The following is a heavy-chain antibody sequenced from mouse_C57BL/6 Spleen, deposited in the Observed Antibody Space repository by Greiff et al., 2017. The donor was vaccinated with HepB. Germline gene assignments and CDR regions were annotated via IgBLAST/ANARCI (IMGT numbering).Heavy chain of an antibody. Sequence: EVQLVESGGGLVKPGGSLKLSCAASGFTFSDYGMHWVRQAPEKGLEWVAYISSGSSTIYYADTVKGRFTISRDNANNTLFLQMTSLRSEDTAMYYCARPEVTDWFACWGQGTLVTVSA. CDR2: ISSGSSTI. V-gene: IGHV5-17*01. CDR3: ARPEVTDWFAC. D-gene: IGHD2-2*01. CDR1: GFTFSDYG. J-gene: IGHJ3*01.